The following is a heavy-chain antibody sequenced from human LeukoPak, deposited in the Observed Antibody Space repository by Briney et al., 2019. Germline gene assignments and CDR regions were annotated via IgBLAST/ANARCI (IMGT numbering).Heavy chain of an antibody. CDR3: ASSIVVVPAAIRR. CDR2: IYYSGST. Sequence: SETLSLTCTVSGGSISSGDYYWSWIRQPPGKGLEWIRYIYYSGSTYYNPSLKSRVTISVDTSKNQFSLKLSSVTAADTAVYYCASSIVVVPAAIRRWGQGTLVTVSS. CDR1: GGSISSGDYY. J-gene: IGHJ4*02. D-gene: IGHD2-2*02. V-gene: IGHV4-30-4*08.